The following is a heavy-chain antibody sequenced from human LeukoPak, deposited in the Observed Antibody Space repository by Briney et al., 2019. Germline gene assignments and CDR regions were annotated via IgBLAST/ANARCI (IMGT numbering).Heavy chain of an antibody. V-gene: IGHV3-7*05. CDR2: IDQSGGRN. Sequence: PGGSLRLSCAASGFTVSINYMNWVRQAPGRGLEWVANIDQSGGRNNYVDSVKGRFTISRDNAKNSLFLEMSSLRADDTAVYFCARDVEGGTFDIWGQGTTVTVSS. CDR1: GFTVSINY. CDR3: ARDVEGGTFDI. D-gene: IGHD3-16*01. J-gene: IGHJ3*02.